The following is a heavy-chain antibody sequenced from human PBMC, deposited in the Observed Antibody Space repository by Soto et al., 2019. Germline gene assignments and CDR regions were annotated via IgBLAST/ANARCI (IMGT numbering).Heavy chain of an antibody. D-gene: IGHD3-3*01. Sequence: GGSLRLSCAASGFTFSSYWMSWVRQAPGKGLEWVANIKQDGSEKYYVDSVKGRFTISRDNAKNSLYLQMNSLRAEDTAVYYCARADGIITIFGVVPQTFDYWGQGTLVTVSS. J-gene: IGHJ4*02. CDR3: ARADGIITIFGVVPQTFDY. CDR1: GFTFSSYW. V-gene: IGHV3-7*04. CDR2: IKQDGSEK.